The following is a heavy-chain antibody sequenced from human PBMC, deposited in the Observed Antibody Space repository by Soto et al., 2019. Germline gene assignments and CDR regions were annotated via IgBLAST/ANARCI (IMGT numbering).Heavy chain of an antibody. V-gene: IGHV4-59*01. D-gene: IGHD4-17*01. CDR1: GGSISSYY. J-gene: IGHJ4*02. Sequence: TSETLSLTCTVSGGSISSYYWSWIRQPPGKGLEWIGYIYYSGSTNYNPSLKSRVTISVDTSKNQFSLKLSSVTAAYTAVYYCARADYGDYALDYWGQGTLVTVSS. CDR2: IYYSGST. CDR3: ARADYGDYALDY.